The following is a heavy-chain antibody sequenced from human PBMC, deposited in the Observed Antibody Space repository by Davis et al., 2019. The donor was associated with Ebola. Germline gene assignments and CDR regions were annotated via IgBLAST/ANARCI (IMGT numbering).Heavy chain of an antibody. J-gene: IGHJ4*02. V-gene: IGHV1-46*01. D-gene: IGHD3-9*01. CDR3: AGGGGYTDWLSPFWRY. CDR1: GYTFTAYY. Sequence: ASVKVSYKASGYTFTAYYIHWVRQAPGQGLEWMGVIDPSGGSTSYAQKFQGRVTMTRDTSTSTVYMELNSLRSEDTAVYYCAGGGGYTDWLSPFWRYWGQGTLVTVSS. CDR2: IDPSGGST.